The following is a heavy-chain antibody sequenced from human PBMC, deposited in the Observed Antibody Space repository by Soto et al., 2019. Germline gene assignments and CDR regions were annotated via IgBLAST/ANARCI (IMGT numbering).Heavy chain of an antibody. CDR3: ARGGSSWTGNWFDP. J-gene: IGHJ5*02. D-gene: IGHD6-13*01. CDR2: IYHSGST. V-gene: IGHV4-30-2*01. CDR1: GGSISSGGYS. Sequence: SETLSLTCAVSGGSISSGGYSWSWIRQPPGKGLEWIGYIYHSGSTYYTPSLKSRVTISVDRSKNQFSLKLSSVPAADTAVYYCARGGSSWTGNWFDPWGQGTLVTVSS.